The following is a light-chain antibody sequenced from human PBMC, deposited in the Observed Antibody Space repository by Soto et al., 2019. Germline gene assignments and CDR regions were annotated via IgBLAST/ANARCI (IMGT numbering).Light chain of an antibody. J-gene: IGLJ1*01. CDR1: SSDVGAYIY. Sequence: QAVLTQPRSVSGSPGQSVTFSCTGTSSDVGAYIYVSWYQQHPGKAPKLIIYDVIKRPSGVPDHFSGSKSGNTASLTISGLQAEDEADYYCCSYAGSYTHVFGTGTKVTVL. V-gene: IGLV2-11*01. CDR2: DVI. CDR3: CSYAGSYTHV.